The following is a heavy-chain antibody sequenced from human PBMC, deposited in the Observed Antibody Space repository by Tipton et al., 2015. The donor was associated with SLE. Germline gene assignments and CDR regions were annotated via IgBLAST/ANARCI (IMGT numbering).Heavy chain of an antibody. D-gene: IGHD6-19*01. J-gene: IGHJ3*02. CDR3: AISPEAVAGDAAFDI. Sequence: LRLSCAVYGGSFSGYYWSWIRQPPGKGLEWIGEINHSGSTNYNPSLKSRVTISVDTSKNQFSLKLSSGTAADTAVYYCAISPEAVAGDAAFDIWGQGTMVTVSS. V-gene: IGHV4-34*01. CDR1: GGSFSGYY. CDR2: INHSGST.